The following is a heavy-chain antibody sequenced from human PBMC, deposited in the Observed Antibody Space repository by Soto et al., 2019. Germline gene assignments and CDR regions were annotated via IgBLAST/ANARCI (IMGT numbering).Heavy chain of an antibody. CDR3: ARGGVGARDFDY. CDR1: GGSFSGYY. D-gene: IGHD1-26*01. V-gene: IGHV4-34*01. Sequence: QVQLQQWGAGLLKPSETLSLTCAVYGGSFSGYYWSWIRQPPGKGLEWIGEINHSGSTNYNPSLKSRVTISVDTSKNQFALKLSSVTAADPAVYYCARGGVGARDFDYWGQGTLVTVSS. J-gene: IGHJ4*02. CDR2: INHSGST.